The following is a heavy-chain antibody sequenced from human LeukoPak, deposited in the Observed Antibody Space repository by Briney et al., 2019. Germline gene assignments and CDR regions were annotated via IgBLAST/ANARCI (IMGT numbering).Heavy chain of an antibody. V-gene: IGHV4-59*08. CDR2: AYYSGHT. D-gene: IGHD4-17*01. Sequence: PSETLSLTCTASGGSISDNYWSWIRQPPGKGLEWIGYAYYSGHTNYNSSLKSRVTMSLDTSKSQFSLRLSSVTAADTAVYYCARHDDYGGYYYYYFGMDVWGQGTTVTVSS. CDR1: GGSISDNY. CDR3: ARHDDYGGYYYYYFGMDV. J-gene: IGHJ6*02.